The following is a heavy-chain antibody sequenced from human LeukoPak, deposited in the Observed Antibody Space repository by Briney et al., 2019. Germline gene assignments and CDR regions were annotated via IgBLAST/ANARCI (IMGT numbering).Heavy chain of an antibody. D-gene: IGHD2-15*01. CDR1: GFTFTSAW. CDR3: ARNRGGGSRAFNY. CDR2: MNEDGSGR. V-gene: IGHV3-7*01. Sequence: GGSLRLSCAASGFTFTSAWMSWLRQTPEKGLEWVAHMNEDGSGRFYVDSAKGRFTISRDNAKNSLYLQMNSLRAEDTAVYYCARNRGGGSRAFNYWGQGTLVTVSS. J-gene: IGHJ4*02.